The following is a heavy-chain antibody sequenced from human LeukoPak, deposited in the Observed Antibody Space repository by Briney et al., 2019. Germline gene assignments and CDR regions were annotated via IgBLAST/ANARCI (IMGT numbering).Heavy chain of an antibody. CDR1: GGTFSSYA. CDR2: IIPIFGTA. V-gene: IGHV1-69*05. J-gene: IGHJ3*01. Sequence: GASVKVSCKASGGTFSSYAISWVRQAPGQGLEWMGGIIPIFGTANYAQKFQGRVTMTRDMSTSTVYMELSSLRSEDTAVYYCARIYGSGSYSPLDAFDVWGQGTMVTVSS. D-gene: IGHD3-10*01. CDR3: ARIYGSGSYSPLDAFDV.